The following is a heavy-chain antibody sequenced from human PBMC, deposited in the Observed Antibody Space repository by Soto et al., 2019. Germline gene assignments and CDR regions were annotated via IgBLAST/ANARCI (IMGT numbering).Heavy chain of an antibody. V-gene: IGHV4-39*01. CDR1: GGSISSSSYY. J-gene: IGHJ4*02. CDR2: TRYRGDT. D-gene: IGHD4-17*01. CDR3: ATFRGMTTATTERYFDY. Sequence: PSETLSLTCTVSGGSISSSSYYWGWIRQPPGKGLEWTASTRYRGDTFYSPSLKSRAIISIDSSKNQYSLRLSSVTAADAAVYYFATFRGMTTATTERYFDYWGQGVLVTVSS.